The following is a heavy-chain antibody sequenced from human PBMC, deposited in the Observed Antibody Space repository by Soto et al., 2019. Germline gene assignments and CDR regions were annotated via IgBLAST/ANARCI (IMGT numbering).Heavy chain of an antibody. D-gene: IGHD3-10*01. V-gene: IGHV3-48*02. J-gene: IGHJ6*02. CDR2: ITSTSSTK. CDR1: GFTFSSHT. CDR3: ARRINMVRGPYYYYAMYV. Sequence: EVQLVESGGGLVQPGGSLRLSCAGSGFTFSSHTMTWVRQAPGKGLEFLSYITSTSSTKNYADSVKGRFTISRDNAKNSLYPQMNSLRDEDTAVYYCARRINMVRGPYYYYAMYVWGPGTTVTVS.